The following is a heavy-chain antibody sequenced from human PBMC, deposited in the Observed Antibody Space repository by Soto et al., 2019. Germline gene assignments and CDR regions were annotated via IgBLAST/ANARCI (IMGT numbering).Heavy chain of an antibody. Sequence: TLSLTCVVYGGSFSGYFWTWIRQPPGKGLEWIGEINHSGSTNYNPSLKSRVIISGDTSKNQFSLNLSSVTAADTAVYYCARALPYSSSWRADGFDIWGQGTMVTVSS. CDR1: GGSFSGYF. D-gene: IGHD6-13*01. CDR2: INHSGST. CDR3: ARALPYSSSWRADGFDI. J-gene: IGHJ3*02. V-gene: IGHV4-34*01.